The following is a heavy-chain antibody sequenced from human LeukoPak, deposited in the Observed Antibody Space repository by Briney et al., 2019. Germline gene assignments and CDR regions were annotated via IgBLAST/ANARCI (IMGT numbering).Heavy chain of an antibody. CDR1: GFIFSSFA. CDR2: ISGSGGST. Sequence: GGSLRLSCAASGFIFSSFAMGWVRQAPGEGLGWVSTISGSGGSTYYADSVKGRFTISRDNSKNTVYLQMNSLRVEDTAVYYCAKGSVRGEYYFDYWGQGTLVTVSS. D-gene: IGHD3-10*01. J-gene: IGHJ4*02. CDR3: AKGSVRGEYYFDY. V-gene: IGHV3-23*01.